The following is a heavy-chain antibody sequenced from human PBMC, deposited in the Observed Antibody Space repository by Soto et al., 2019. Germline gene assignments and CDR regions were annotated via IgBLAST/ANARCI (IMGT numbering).Heavy chain of an antibody. CDR1: GFTFSNAW. D-gene: IGHD2-15*01. Sequence: LRLSCAASGFTFSNAWMSWVRQAPGKGLEWVGRIKSKTDGGTTDYAAPVKGRFTISRDDSKNTLYLQMNSLKTEDTAVYYCTTDSKWCGGGSCRHYYGMDVWGQGTTVTVSS. J-gene: IGHJ6*02. CDR3: TTDSKWCGGGSCRHYYGMDV. CDR2: IKSKTDGGTT. V-gene: IGHV3-15*01.